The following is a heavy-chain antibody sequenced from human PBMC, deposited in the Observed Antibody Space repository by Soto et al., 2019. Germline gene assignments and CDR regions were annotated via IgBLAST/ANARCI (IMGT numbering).Heavy chain of an antibody. V-gene: IGHV4-59*01. J-gene: IGHJ6*02. CDR2: IYYSGST. CDR3: ARGEGDILTGYLEDGMDV. D-gene: IGHD3-9*01. Sequence: SETLSLTCTVSGGSISSYYWSWIRQPPGKGLEWIGYIYYSGSTNYNPSLKSRVTISVDTSKNQFSLKLSSVTAADTAVYYCARGEGDILTGYLEDGMDVWGQGTTVTVSS. CDR1: GGSISSYY.